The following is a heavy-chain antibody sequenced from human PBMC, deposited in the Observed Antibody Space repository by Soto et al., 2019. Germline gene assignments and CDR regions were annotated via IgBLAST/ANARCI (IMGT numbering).Heavy chain of an antibody. D-gene: IGHD2-21*01. J-gene: IGHJ5*01. CDR2: MNPNSGNT. Sequence: HVQLVQSGAEVKTPGASVKVSCKASGYTFATYDMNWVRQAPGQGLEWMGWMNPNSGNTGYAQKFQGRLTMTRDTALSVAHMELSSLRNEDTAVYYCARSDGYNFNWLDSWGQGTLVTVSA. V-gene: IGHV1-8*01. CDR3: ARSDGYNFNWLDS. CDR1: GYTFATYD.